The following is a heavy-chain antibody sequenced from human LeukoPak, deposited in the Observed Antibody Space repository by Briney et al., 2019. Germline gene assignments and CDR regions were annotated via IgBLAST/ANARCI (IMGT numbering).Heavy chain of an antibody. CDR2: LGSAGDT. Sequence: GGSLRLSCAASGFNFNNYDMHWVRQAPGKGLEWVSALGSAGDTYYPDSVRGRFTISKETAKNSLYLQMTSLRDEDTAVYYCVRGRRSYGFDHWGQGTLVTVSS. V-gene: IGHV3-13*01. CDR3: VRGRRSYGFDH. CDR1: GFNFNNYD. D-gene: IGHD3-16*01. J-gene: IGHJ4*02.